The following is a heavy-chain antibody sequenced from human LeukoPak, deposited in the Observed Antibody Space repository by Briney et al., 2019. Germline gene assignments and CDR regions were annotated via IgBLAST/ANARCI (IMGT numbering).Heavy chain of an antibody. CDR2: TFYKRST. CDR1: GGSISSYY. Sequence: SETLSLTCTVSGGSISSYYWGWIRQSPGKGLDWIGSTFYKRSTYYNPSLKSRVTISVDTSKNHFSLQLSSVTAADTAVYYCARSRYCDGSGYFFDYWGQGILVTVSS. CDR3: ARSRYCDGSGYFFDY. D-gene: IGHD3-22*01. V-gene: IGHV4-39*01. J-gene: IGHJ4*02.